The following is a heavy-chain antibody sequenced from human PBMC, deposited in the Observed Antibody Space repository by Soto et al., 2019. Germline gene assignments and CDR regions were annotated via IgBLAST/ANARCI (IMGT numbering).Heavy chain of an antibody. J-gene: IGHJ6*03. Sequence: ASVKVSCKASGYTFTSYDINWVRQATGQGLEWMGWMNPNSGNTGYAQKFQGRVTMTRNTSISTAYMELSSLRSEDTAVYYCARRGGRSVLLWFGDPPEGYYYYYMDVWGKGTTVTVSS. CDR2: MNPNSGNT. CDR1: GYTFTSYD. CDR3: ARRGGRSVLLWFGDPPEGYYYYYMDV. D-gene: IGHD3-10*01. V-gene: IGHV1-8*01.